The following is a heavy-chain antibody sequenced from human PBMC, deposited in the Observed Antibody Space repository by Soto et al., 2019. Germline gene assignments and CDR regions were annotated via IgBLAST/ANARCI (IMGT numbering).Heavy chain of an antibody. J-gene: IGHJ6*02. D-gene: IGHD2-2*02. Sequence: SLRLSCAASGFTFSSYAMSWVRQAPGKGLEWVSAISGSGGSTYYADSVKGRFTISRDNSKNTLYLQMNSLRAEDTAVYYCAKAGGGYCSSTSCYKRLVEYYYYYGMDVWGQGTTVTVSS. V-gene: IGHV3-23*01. CDR3: AKAGGGYCSSTSCYKRLVEYYYYYGMDV. CDR2: ISGSGGST. CDR1: GFTFSSYA.